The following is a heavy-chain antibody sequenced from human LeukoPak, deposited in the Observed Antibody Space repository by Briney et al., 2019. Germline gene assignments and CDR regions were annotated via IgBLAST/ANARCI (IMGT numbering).Heavy chain of an antibody. J-gene: IGHJ4*02. Sequence: GGSLRLSCAASGFTFSNDWMCWVRQAPGKGLEWVANINQDESKKYYADSVKGRFTISRDNAKNALYLQMSSLTAEDTAIYYCARDHAYRADYWGQGTLVTVSS. CDR2: INQDESKK. CDR3: ARDHAYRADY. V-gene: IGHV3-7*01. D-gene: IGHD2-2*01. CDR1: GFTFSNDW.